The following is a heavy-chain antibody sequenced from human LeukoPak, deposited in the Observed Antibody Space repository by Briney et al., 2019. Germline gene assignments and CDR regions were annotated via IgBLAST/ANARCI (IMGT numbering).Heavy chain of an antibody. J-gene: IGHJ5*02. Sequence: GGSLRLSCAASGFTFSSYGMNWVRQAPGKGLEWVSAISGSGGSTYYADSVKGRFTISRDNSKNTLYLQMNSLRAEDTAVYYCAKDVDTSMVSGRGGGWFDPWGQGTLVTVSS. CDR1: GFTFSSYG. D-gene: IGHD5-18*01. V-gene: IGHV3-23*01. CDR3: AKDVDTSMVSGRGGGWFDP. CDR2: ISGSGGST.